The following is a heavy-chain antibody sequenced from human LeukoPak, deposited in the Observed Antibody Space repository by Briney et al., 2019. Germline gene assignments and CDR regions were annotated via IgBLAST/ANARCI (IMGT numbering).Heavy chain of an antibody. D-gene: IGHD3-22*01. J-gene: IGHJ4*02. CDR2: INHSGST. CDR1: GGSISSGGYS. CDR3: ARIRNYYDSSGYYYHLHYFDY. V-gene: IGHV4-30-2*01. Sequence: PSQTLSLTCAVSGGSISSGGYSWSWIRQPPGKGLEWIGYINHSGSTNYNPSLKSRVTISVDTSKNQFSLKLSSVTAADTAVYYCARIRNYYDSSGYYYHLHYFDYWGQGTLVTVSS.